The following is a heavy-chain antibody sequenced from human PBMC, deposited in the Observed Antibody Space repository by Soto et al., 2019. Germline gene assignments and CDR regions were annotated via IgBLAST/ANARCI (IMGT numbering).Heavy chain of an antibody. V-gene: IGHV3-30-3*01. CDR3: ARDYVWGSYRRLATGDYGMDV. CDR2: ISYDGSNK. D-gene: IGHD3-16*02. Sequence: QVQLVESGGGVVQPGRSLRLSCAASGFTFSSYAMHWVRQAPGKGLEWVAVISYDGSNKYYADSVKGRFTISRDNSKNTLDLQMNSRRAEDTAVYYCARDYVWGSYRRLATGDYGMDVWGQGTTVTVSS. CDR1: GFTFSSYA. J-gene: IGHJ6*02.